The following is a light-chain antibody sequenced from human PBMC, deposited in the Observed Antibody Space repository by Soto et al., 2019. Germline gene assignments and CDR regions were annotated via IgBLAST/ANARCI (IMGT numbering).Light chain of an antibody. CDR2: GAS. J-gene: IGKJ5*01. Sequence: EIVLTQSPDTLSLSPGEGATLSYRASQSVSSNYLAWYQQKPGQAPRLLIYGASSRATGIPDRFSGSGSGTDFTLTISRLEPEDFAMYYCQQYGSSAPNTFGQGTRLEIE. V-gene: IGKV3-20*01. CDR3: QQYGSSAPNT. CDR1: QSVSSNY.